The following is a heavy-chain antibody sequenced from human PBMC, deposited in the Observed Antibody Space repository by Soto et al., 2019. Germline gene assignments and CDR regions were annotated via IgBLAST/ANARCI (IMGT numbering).Heavy chain of an antibody. V-gene: IGHV3-33*01. J-gene: IGHJ4*02. CDR1: GFTFSSYG. Sequence: GGSLRLSCAASGFTFSSYGMHWVRQAPGKGLEWVAVIWYDGSNKYYADSVKGRFTISRDNSKNTLYLQMNSLRAEDTAVYYCARDRSDIVVVPADTGFDYWGQGTLVTVSS. CDR2: IWYDGSNK. D-gene: IGHD2-2*01. CDR3: ARDRSDIVVVPADTGFDY.